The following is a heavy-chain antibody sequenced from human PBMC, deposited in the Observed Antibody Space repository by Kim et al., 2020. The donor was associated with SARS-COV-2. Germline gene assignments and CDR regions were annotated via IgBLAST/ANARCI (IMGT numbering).Heavy chain of an antibody. CDR3: TRQVFSGTGGIYSSGPGWFDP. V-gene: IGHV4-39*01. Sequence: SETLSLTCAVSGCSISSSSYYWGWIRQPPGQGLEWIGSIDYSGSTYYNPSLKSRVTISVDTSKNQFSLKLSSVTDADTVVYYCTRQVFSGTGGIYSSGPGWFDPWGQGTLVTVSS. J-gene: IGHJ5*02. D-gene: IGHD6-19*01. CDR1: GCSISSSSYY. CDR2: IDYSGST.